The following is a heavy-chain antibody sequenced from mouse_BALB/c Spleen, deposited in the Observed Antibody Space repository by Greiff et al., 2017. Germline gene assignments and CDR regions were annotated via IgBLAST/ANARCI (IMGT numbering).Heavy chain of an antibody. CDR1: GFTFSDYY. Sequence: EVQRVESGGGLVKPGGSLKLSCAASGFTFSDYYMYWVRQTPEKRLEWVATISDGGSYTYYPDSVKGRFTISRDNAKNNLYLQMSSLKSEDTAMYYCAREEGYDAMDYWGQGTSVTVSS. CDR2: ISDGGSYT. V-gene: IGHV5-4*02. D-gene: IGHD2-10*02. CDR3: AREEGYDAMDY. J-gene: IGHJ4*01.